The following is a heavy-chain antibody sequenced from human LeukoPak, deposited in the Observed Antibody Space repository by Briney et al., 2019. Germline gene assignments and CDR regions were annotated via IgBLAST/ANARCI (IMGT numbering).Heavy chain of an antibody. CDR3: ALLRSVAVVAAARYYHGVDV. V-gene: IGHV1-3*01. CDR2: INAGNGNI. D-gene: IGHD2-15*01. J-gene: IGHJ6*02. CDR1: GYTFTRYA. Sequence: ASVKVSCKASGYTFTRYALHWVRQAPGQSLEWMGWINAGNGNIRSSQKFQARLTITRDTSANTTYMEMSSLMSEDTAVYYCALLRSVAVVAAARYYHGVDVWGQGTTVTVSS.